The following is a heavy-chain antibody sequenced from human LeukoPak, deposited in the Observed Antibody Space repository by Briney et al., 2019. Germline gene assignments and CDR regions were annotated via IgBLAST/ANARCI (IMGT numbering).Heavy chain of an antibody. J-gene: IGHJ6*03. D-gene: IGHD4-17*01. CDR1: GFTFSDFA. CDR2: MSDSGVST. CDR3: VKASVTTTRYFYDMDV. V-gene: IGHV3-23*01. Sequence: GGSLRLSCATSGFTFSDFAMNWVRQAPGKGLDWVSSMSDSGVSTYYADSVKGRFTISRDNSKKTLYLQMKSLRAEDTAVYYYVKASVTTTRYFYDMDVWGKGTTVTVSS.